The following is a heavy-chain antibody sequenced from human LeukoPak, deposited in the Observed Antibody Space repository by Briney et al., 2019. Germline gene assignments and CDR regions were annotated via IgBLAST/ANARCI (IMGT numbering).Heavy chain of an antibody. Sequence: ASVKVSCKASGYTFTGYYMHWVRQAPGQGLEWMGRINPNSGGTNYAQKFQGWVTMTRDTSISTANMELRRLRSDDTAVYYCAIVGATIGWFDPWGQGTLVTVSS. J-gene: IGHJ5*02. CDR3: AIVGATIGWFDP. D-gene: IGHD1-26*01. V-gene: IGHV1-2*04. CDR1: GYTFTGYY. CDR2: INPNSGGT.